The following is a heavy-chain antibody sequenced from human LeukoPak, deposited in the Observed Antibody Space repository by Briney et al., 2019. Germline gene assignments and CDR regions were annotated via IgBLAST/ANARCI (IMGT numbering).Heavy chain of an antibody. CDR1: GFPFSNAW. Sequence: GGSLRLSCAASGFPFSNAWMTWVRQAPGKGLEWVGRIKSKTDGGTTDYAAPVKGRFTISRDDSKNTLYLQMNSLKTEDTAVYYCTREAVTANGYFDYWGQGIMVTVSS. V-gene: IGHV3-15*01. D-gene: IGHD2-21*02. CDR3: TREAVTANGYFDY. CDR2: IKSKTDGGTT. J-gene: IGHJ4*02.